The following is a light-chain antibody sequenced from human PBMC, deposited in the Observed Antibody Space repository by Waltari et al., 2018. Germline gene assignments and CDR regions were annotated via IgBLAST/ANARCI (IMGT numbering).Light chain of an antibody. J-gene: IGLJ2*01. CDR2: KDS. Sequence: SYELTQPSSVSVSPGQTATITCSGNVLAKKYVRWFQQKPGQAPVLLIYKDSERPSGIPWRFSGSSSGTTVTLTISGAQFEDEADYYCYSAADNNRLFGGGTKLPVL. CDR3: YSAADNNRL. V-gene: IGLV3-27*01. CDR1: VLAKKY.